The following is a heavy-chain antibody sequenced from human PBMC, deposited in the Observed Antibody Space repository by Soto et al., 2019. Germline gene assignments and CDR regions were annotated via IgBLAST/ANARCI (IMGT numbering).Heavy chain of an antibody. V-gene: IGHV3-23*01. D-gene: IGHD5-12*01. CDR1: GFTFSTYA. CDR3: AKDPLEYSGYDYQDSFDY. CDR2: ISGSGGST. Sequence: VQLLESGGGLVQPGGSLRLSCAASGFTFSTYAMSWVRQAPGKGLEWVSVISGSGGSTYYADSVKGRFTISRDNTKNPLYLQTNSLSAEETAVYYCAKDPLEYSGYDYQDSFDYWGQGPMVSVAS. J-gene: IGHJ4*02.